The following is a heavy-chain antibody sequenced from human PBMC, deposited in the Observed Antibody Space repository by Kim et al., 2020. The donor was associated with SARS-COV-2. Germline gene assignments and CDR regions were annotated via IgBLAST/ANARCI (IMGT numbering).Heavy chain of an antibody. J-gene: IGHJ6*02. Sequence: GGSLRLSCAASGFTFSSYGMHWVRQAPGKGLEWVAVISYDGSNKYYADSVKGRFTISRDNSKNTLYLQMNSLRAEDTAVYYCAKDRLGGSYYYYGMDVWGQGTTVTVSS. CDR3: AKDRLGGSYYYYGMDV. D-gene: IGHD1-26*01. CDR2: ISYDGSNK. V-gene: IGHV3-30*18. CDR1: GFTFSSYG.